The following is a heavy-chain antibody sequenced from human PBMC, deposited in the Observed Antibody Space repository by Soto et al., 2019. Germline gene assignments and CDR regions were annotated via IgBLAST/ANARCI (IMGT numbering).Heavy chain of an antibody. Sequence: PSQTLSLTCAMSGDSVSSNSAALNWIRQSPSRGLEWLGRTYYRSKWYNDYAVSVKSRITINPDTSKNQFSLQLNSVTPEDTAVYYCARERLGYYGSGGAGMDVWGQGTTVTVSS. J-gene: IGHJ6*02. CDR2: TYYRSKWYN. D-gene: IGHD3-10*01. V-gene: IGHV6-1*01. CDR1: GDSVSSNSAA. CDR3: ARERLGYYGSGGAGMDV.